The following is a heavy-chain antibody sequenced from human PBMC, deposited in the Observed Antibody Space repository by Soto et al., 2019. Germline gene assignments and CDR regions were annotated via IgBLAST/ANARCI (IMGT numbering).Heavy chain of an antibody. CDR1: GYTFTSYA. CDR3: GREFAYYMDV. V-gene: IGHV1-3*01. Sequence: QVQLVQSGAEVKKPGASVKVSCKASGYTFTSYAMHWVRQAPGRRLESMGWTNAGNGNTKYSQKFQGRVTITRDTPGSGAYVELSSLRCEDTGVYYCGREFAYYMDVWGKGTTVTVSS. J-gene: IGHJ6*03. CDR2: TNAGNGNT.